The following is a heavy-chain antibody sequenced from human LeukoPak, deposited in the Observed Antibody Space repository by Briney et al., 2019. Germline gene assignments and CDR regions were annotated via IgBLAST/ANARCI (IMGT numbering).Heavy chain of an antibody. V-gene: IGHV1-24*01. CDR1: GYTLTEIS. CDR3: ATFRRYDLWSGQYYYYYYMDV. D-gene: IGHD3-3*01. CDR2: FDPEDGET. Sequence: ASVKVSCKVSGYTLTEISMHWVRQAPGKGLEWMGGFDPEDGETIYAQKFQGRVTMTQDTSTDTAYMELSSLRSEDTAVYYCATFRRYDLWSGQYYYYYYMDVWGKGTTVTVSS. J-gene: IGHJ6*03.